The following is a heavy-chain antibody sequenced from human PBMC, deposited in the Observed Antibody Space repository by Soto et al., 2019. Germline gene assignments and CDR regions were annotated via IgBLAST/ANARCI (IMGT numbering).Heavy chain of an antibody. V-gene: IGHV1-3*01. CDR1: VYTFSRYA. CDR2: INAGNGNT. Sequence: XAVNVSFNATVYTFSRYALHWVPQAPGQRLEWMGWINAGNGNTKYSQKFQGRVTITRDTSITTAYMELRRLRSEDTAVSYCARSPRNWGFDYWGLGTLVTVSS. D-gene: IGHD7-27*01. CDR3: ARSPRNWGFDY. J-gene: IGHJ4*02.